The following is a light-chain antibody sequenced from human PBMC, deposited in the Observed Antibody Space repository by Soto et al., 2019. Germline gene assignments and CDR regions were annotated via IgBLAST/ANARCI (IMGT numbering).Light chain of an antibody. CDR1: QSIVIIY. CDR2: DAS. CDR3: QQFSSYPLT. J-gene: IGKJ4*01. V-gene: IGKV3-20*01. Sequence: EIVLTQSPGTLSLSPGEGSTLSCRASQSIVIIYLAWYQHKRVHAPTLLIFDASSRASGTPDRFSGGGSGTDFPLTISRLEPEYFAVYYCQQFSSYPLTFGGGTRVDIK.